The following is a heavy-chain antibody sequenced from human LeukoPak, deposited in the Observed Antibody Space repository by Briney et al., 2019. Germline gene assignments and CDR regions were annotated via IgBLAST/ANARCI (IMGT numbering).Heavy chain of an antibody. CDR1: GYSISSGYY. CDR3: ARGVLAIVVVLIADWFDP. J-gene: IGHJ5*02. D-gene: IGHD3-22*01. V-gene: IGHV4-38-2*02. Sequence: SETLSLTCTVSGYSISSGYYWGWIRQPPGKGLEWIGSIYHSGSTNYNPSLKSRVTISVDTSKNQFSLKLSSVTAADTAVYYCARGVLAIVVVLIADWFDPWGQGTLVTVSS. CDR2: IYHSGST.